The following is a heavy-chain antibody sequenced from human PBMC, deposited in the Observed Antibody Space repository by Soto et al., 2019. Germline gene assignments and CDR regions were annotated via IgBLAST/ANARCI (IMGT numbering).Heavy chain of an antibody. CDR3: AKDQSGVGFGELFPFDY. J-gene: IGHJ4*02. Sequence: QVQLVESGGGVVQPGRSLRLSCAASGFTFSSYGMHWVRQAPGKGLEWVAVISYDGSNKYYADSVKGRFTISRDNSKNALYLQMSSLRAEDTAVYYCAKDQSGVGFGELFPFDYWGQGTLVTVSS. D-gene: IGHD3-10*01. V-gene: IGHV3-30*18. CDR1: GFTFSSYG. CDR2: ISYDGSNK.